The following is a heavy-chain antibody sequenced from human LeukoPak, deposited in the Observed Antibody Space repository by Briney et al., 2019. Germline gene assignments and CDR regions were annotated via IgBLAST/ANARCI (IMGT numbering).Heavy chain of an antibody. Sequence: GGSLRLSCAASGFTFSNSAMTWVRQAPGEGLECVSSIGGGGSSYYAGSVKGRFTISRDNSKNTLYLQMNSLRAEDTAIFYCVKGVTMVRGSREFDFWGQGTLVTVSS. V-gene: IGHV3-23*01. CDR1: GFTFSNSA. CDR3: VKGVTMVRGSREFDF. CDR2: IGGGGSS. J-gene: IGHJ4*02. D-gene: IGHD3-10*01.